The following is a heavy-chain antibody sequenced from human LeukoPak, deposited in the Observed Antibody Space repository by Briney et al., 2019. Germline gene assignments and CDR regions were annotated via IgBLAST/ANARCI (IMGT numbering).Heavy chain of an antibody. CDR2: INPNSGGT. J-gene: IGHJ4*02. CDR3: ARGYYDSSGYYSTDY. CDR1: GYTFTGYY. V-gene: IGHV1-2*02. Sequence: AASVKVSCKASGYTFTGYYMHWVRQAPGQGLEWMGWINPNSGGTNYAQKFQGRVTMTRDTSISTAYMELSRLRSDDTAVYYCARGYYDSSGYYSTDYWGQGTLVTVSS. D-gene: IGHD3-22*01.